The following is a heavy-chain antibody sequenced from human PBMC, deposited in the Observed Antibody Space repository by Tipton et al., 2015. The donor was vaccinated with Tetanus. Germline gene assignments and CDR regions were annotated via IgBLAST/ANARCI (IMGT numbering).Heavy chain of an antibody. CDR3: ARPSYDFWSGYPQYYFDY. Sequence: QLVQSGAEVKKPGESLKISCKGSGYFFASFWIAWVRQMPGKGLEWMGIIYPGDSDTKYSPSFQGQVTISADKSISTAYLQWSSLKASDTAMYYCARPSYDFWSGYPQYYFDYWGQGTLVTVSS. CDR2: IYPGDSDT. J-gene: IGHJ4*02. V-gene: IGHV5-51*03. D-gene: IGHD3-3*01. CDR1: GYFFASFW.